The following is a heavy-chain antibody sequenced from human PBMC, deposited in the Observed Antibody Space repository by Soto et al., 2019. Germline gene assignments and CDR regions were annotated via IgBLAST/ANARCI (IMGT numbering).Heavy chain of an antibody. Sequence: ASVKVSCKASGYTFTSYGISWVRQAPGQGLEWVGWNSAHNGDTRYAQNLQGRITMTTDTFTNTAYIELTSLPSDDSAVYYCARDWSRYYYSSGLMWFYWGQGTLVTVSS. V-gene: IGHV1-18*01. CDR3: ARDWSRYYYSSGLMWFY. CDR2: NSAHNGDT. J-gene: IGHJ4*02. D-gene: IGHD3-22*01. CDR1: GYTFTSYG.